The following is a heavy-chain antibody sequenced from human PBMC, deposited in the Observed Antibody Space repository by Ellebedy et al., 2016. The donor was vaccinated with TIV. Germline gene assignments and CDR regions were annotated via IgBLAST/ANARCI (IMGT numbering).Heavy chain of an antibody. CDR1: GFTFSSYA. D-gene: IGHD6-19*01. V-gene: IGHV3-30-3*01. CDR3: ARDLDSSGSYDYYYGMDV. Sequence: GESLKISCAASGFTFSSYAMHWVRQAPGKGLEWVALISYDGSNKYYADSVKGRFTISRDSSKNTLYLQMNSLRAEDTAVYYCARDLDSSGSYDYYYGMDVWGQGTTVTVSS. J-gene: IGHJ6*02. CDR2: ISYDGSNK.